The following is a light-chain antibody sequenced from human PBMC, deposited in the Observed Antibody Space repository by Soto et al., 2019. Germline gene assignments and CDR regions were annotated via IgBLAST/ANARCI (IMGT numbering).Light chain of an antibody. J-gene: IGKJ2*01. CDR3: QQYNNWPHT. CDR1: QSVSSK. Sequence: EIVMTQSPATLSASPGERATLSCRASQSVSSKLAWFQQKPGQAPRLLIYFASTRATGIPARFSGSGSGTEFTLTISSLQSEDFAVYYCQQYNNWPHTFGQGTKLEIK. V-gene: IGKV3-15*01. CDR2: FAS.